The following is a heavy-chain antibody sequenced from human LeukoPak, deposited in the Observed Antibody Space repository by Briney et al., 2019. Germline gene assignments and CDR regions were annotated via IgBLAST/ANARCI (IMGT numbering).Heavy chain of an antibody. J-gene: IGHJ4*02. V-gene: IGHV4-34*01. CDR2: INHSGST. Sequence: PSETLSLTCAVYGGSFSGYYWSWIRQPPGKGLEWIGEINHSGSTNYNPSLKSRVTISVDTSKNQFSLKLSSVTATDTAVYYCARSFGVVVAAYFDYWGQGTLVTVSS. CDR1: GGSFSGYY. CDR3: ARSFGVVVAAYFDY. D-gene: IGHD2-15*01.